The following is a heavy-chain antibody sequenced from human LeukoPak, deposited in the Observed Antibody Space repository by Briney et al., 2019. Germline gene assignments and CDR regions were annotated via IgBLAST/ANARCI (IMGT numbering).Heavy chain of an antibody. V-gene: IGHV4-61*01. CDR1: GDFMSSTRTNYY. CDR3: ARDYWGSLDY. D-gene: IGHD7-27*01. CDR2: MSHSGAT. J-gene: IGHJ4*02. Sequence: PSETLSLTCTVSGDFMSSTRTNYYWSWIRQPPGKGLEWIGYMSHSGATNNNFNPSLKSRVTLSVDTSKRQLSLKLSSVAAADTAIYYCARDYWGSLDYWGQGTLVTVSS.